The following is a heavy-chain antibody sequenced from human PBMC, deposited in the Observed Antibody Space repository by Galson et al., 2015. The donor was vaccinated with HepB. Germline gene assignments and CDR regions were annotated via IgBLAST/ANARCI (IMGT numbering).Heavy chain of an antibody. D-gene: IGHD6-19*01. CDR1: GFTFSSYA. CDR2: ISSNGGSI. Sequence: SLRLSCAASGFTFSSYAMHWVRQAPGKGLEYVSAISSNGGSIYYANSVKGRFTISRDNSKNTLYLQMGSLRAEDMAVYYCARVQTNGGGWFIGYFDYWGQGTLVTVSS. CDR3: ARVQTNGGGWFIGYFDY. J-gene: IGHJ4*02. V-gene: IGHV3-64*01.